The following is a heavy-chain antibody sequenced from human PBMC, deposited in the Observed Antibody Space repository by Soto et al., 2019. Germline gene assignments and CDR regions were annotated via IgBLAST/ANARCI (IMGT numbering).Heavy chain of an antibody. CDR3: ARVNYYDSSGVFDP. D-gene: IGHD3-22*01. V-gene: IGHV4-38-2*02. CDR2: IYHSGST. J-gene: IGHJ5*02. CDR1: GYSISSGYY. Sequence: ETLCLTCSVSGYSISSGYYWYWIRQPPGKGLEWIGSIYHSGSTYYNPSLKSRVTISVDTSKNQFSLKLSSVTAADTAVYYCARVNYYDSSGVFDPWGQGTLVTVYS.